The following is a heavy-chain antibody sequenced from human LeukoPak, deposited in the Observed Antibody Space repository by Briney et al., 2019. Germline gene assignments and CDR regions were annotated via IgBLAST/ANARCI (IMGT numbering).Heavy chain of an antibody. CDR2: ISGSTTYT. CDR3: ARIRGSYYLDY. Sequence: PGRSLRLSCAASGFTFDSYGMHWVRQAPGKGLEWVSYISGSTTYTNYADSVKGRFTISRDNAKNSLYLQMSSLRAEDTAVYFCARIRGSYYLDYWGQGTLVTVSS. J-gene: IGHJ4*02. V-gene: IGHV3-21*05. D-gene: IGHD6-13*01. CDR1: GFTFDSYG.